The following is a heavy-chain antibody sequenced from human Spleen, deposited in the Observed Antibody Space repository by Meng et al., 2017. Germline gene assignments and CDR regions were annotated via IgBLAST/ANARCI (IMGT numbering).Heavy chain of an antibody. V-gene: IGHV1-2*06. CDR1: GYTFTGYY. CDR3: ARDVGDDAFDL. J-gene: IGHJ3*01. D-gene: IGHD3-16*01. Sequence: ASVKVSCKASGYTFTGYYIHWVRQAPGQGLEWMGRIYPNLGGSNFAQKFRGRVTISRDTSISTAYMELSSLRSEDTAIYYCARDVGDDAFDLWGQGTMVTVSS. CDR2: IYPNLGGS.